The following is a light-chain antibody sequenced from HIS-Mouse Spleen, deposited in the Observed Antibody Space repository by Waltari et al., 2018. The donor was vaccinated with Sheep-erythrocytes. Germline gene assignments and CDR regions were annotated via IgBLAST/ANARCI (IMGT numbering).Light chain of an antibody. CDR1: TSDVGGYNY. Sequence: QSALTHPRSVSGSPGQAVTISCTGTTSDVGGYNYVTWYQQHPGKAPKLVIYDVSNRPQGDSYRFSGSKAGNTASLTSSGLQADVDADYYCCSYAGSYNHVFATGTKVTVL. CDR3: CSYAGSYNHV. J-gene: IGLJ1*01. V-gene: IGLV2-11*01. CDR2: DVS.